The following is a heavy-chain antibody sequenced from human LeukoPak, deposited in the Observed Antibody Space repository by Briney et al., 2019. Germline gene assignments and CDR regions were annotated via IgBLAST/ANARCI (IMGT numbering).Heavy chain of an antibody. CDR2: ISSGSSYI. V-gene: IGHV3-21*01. D-gene: IGHD6-6*01. Sequence: GGSLRLSCAASGFTFSSFSMNWVRQAPGKGLEWVSSISSGSSYIYYADSVKGRFTISRDNAKDSLYLQMNSLRAEDTAVYYCARPPFEYSSSSGWFDPWGQGTLVTVSS. CDR1: GFTFSSFS. CDR3: ARPPFEYSSSSGWFDP. J-gene: IGHJ5*02.